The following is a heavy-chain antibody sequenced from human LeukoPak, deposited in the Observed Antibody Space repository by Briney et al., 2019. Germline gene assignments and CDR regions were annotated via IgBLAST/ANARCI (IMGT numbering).Heavy chain of an antibody. D-gene: IGHD5-18*01. V-gene: IGHV3-30*02. CDR3: AKDAGYSYGYYPDY. CDR2: IRYDGSNK. J-gene: IGHJ4*02. CDR1: GFTFSSDG. Sequence: QPGGSLRLSCAASGFTFSSDGMHWVRQAPGKGLEWVAFIRYDGSNKYYADSVKGRFTISRDNSKNTLYLQMNSLRAEDTAVYYCAKDAGYSYGYYPDYWGQGTLVTVSS.